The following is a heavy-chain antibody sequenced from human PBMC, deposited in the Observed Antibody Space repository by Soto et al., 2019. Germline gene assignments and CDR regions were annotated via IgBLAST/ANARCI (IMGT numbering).Heavy chain of an antibody. Sequence: SVKVSCKASGYTFTRYTMNWVRQAPGQRLEWMGGIIPIFGTANYAQKFQGRVTITADKSTSTAYMELSSLRSEDTAVYYCARFLVVAATPYFDYWGRGTLVTVSS. CDR2: IIPIFGTA. D-gene: IGHD2-15*01. CDR3: ARFLVVAATPYFDY. J-gene: IGHJ4*02. V-gene: IGHV1-69*06. CDR1: GYTFTRYT.